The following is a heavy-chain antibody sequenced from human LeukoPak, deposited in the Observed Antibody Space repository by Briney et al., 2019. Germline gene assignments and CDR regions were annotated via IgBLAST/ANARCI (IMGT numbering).Heavy chain of an antibody. V-gene: IGHV1-18*01. D-gene: IGHD2-8*02. CDR2: ISAYNGNT. J-gene: IGHJ4*02. CDR3: ARFSGVLVPDDY. Sequence: ASVKVSCKASGYTFTIYGISWVRQAPGQVLEWMGWISAYNGNTNYGQKLQGRVTMTTDTSTSTAYMELRSLRSDDTAVYYCARFSGVLVPDDYWGRGTLVTVSS. CDR1: GYTFTIYG.